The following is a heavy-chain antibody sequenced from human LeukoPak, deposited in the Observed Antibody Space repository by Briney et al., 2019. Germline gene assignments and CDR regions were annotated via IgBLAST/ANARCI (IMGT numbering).Heavy chain of an antibody. V-gene: IGHV4-30-2*01. Sequence: SETLSLTCAVSGGSISSGGYSWSWIRQPPGKGLEWIGYIYHSGSTYYNPSLKSRVTISVDRSKNQFSLKLSSVTAADTAVYYCARAPLRDGYIPHDYWGQGTLVTVSS. CDR1: GGSISSGGYS. CDR2: IYHSGST. D-gene: IGHD5-24*01. J-gene: IGHJ4*02. CDR3: ARAPLRDGYIPHDY.